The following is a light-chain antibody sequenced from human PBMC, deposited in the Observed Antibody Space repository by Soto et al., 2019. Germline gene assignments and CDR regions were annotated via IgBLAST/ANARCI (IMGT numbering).Light chain of an antibody. V-gene: IGKV3-20*01. J-gene: IGKJ2*01. CDR1: QSVSSTY. CDR2: GVS. Sequence: EIVLTQSPGTLSLSPGERATLSCRASQSVSSTYLAWYQQKPAQAPRLLIYGVSSRATGIPDRFSGSGSGTDFTLTISRLEPEDFAVYYCQQYGSSPYTFGQGTKLENK. CDR3: QQYGSSPYT.